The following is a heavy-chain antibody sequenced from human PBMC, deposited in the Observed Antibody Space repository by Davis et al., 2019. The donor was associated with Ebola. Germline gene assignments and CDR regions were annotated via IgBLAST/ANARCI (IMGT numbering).Heavy chain of an antibody. CDR3: ARREVMVIVPVAVNRLNYYYYGLDV. J-gene: IGHJ6*02. CDR2: IIPLFGTA. Sequence: SVTVSCQASGGSFRNYAISWVRQAPGQGLEWVGGIIPLFGTANYAPKSQDRVTIIADDSTSTVYMEVSCLKSADTAMYYCARREVMVIVPVAVNRLNYYYYGLDVWGPGTTVTVSS. D-gene: IGHD2/OR15-2a*01. V-gene: IGHV1-69*13. CDR1: GGSFRNYA.